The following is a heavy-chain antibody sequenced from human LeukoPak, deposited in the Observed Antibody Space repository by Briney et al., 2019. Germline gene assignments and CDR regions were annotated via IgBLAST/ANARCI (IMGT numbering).Heavy chain of an antibody. CDR2: ISGSGGST. V-gene: IGHV3-23*01. J-gene: IGHJ3*02. Sequence: GGSLRLSCAASGFTFSTNAMTWVRQAPGKGLECVSAISGSGGSTYYADSVKGRFTISRDNSKNTLYLQMNSLRAEDTAVYYCAKATPSYSYGYYDAFDIWGQGTMVTVSS. CDR3: AKATPSYSYGYYDAFDI. D-gene: IGHD5-18*01. CDR1: GFTFSTNA.